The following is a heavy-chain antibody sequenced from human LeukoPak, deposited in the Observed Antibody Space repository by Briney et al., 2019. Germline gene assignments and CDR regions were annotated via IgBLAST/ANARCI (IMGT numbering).Heavy chain of an antibody. Sequence: GASVKVSCKGSGGTFSSYAISWVRQAPGQGLEWMGGIIPIFGTANYAQKFQGRVTITADKSTSTAYMELSSLRSEDTAVYYCAREDCSGGSCYYDYWGQGTLVTVSS. CDR1: GGTFSSYA. CDR3: AREDCSGGSCYYDY. CDR2: IIPIFGTA. J-gene: IGHJ4*02. D-gene: IGHD2-15*01. V-gene: IGHV1-69*06.